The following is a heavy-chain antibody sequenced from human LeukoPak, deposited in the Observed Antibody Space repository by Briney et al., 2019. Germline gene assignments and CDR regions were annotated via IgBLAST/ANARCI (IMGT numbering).Heavy chain of an antibody. D-gene: IGHD6-19*01. CDR1: GGSISNYY. Sequence: SETLSLTCTVSGGSISNYYWSWIRQPPGKGLEWIGYIFYSGSTNYNPSLKSRVTISVDTSKNQFSLRLSSVTAADTAVYYCARDRSDSSGWYYFDSWGQGTVVTVSS. J-gene: IGHJ4*02. CDR3: ARDRSDSSGWYYFDS. CDR2: IFYSGST. V-gene: IGHV4-59*01.